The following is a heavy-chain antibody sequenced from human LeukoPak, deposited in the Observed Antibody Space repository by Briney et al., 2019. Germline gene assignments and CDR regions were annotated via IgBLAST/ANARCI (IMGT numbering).Heavy chain of an antibody. CDR2: IYTSGST. CDR1: GGSISSGSYY. D-gene: IGHD3-10*01. CDR3: ARDRDYYGSGRDY. V-gene: IGHV4-61*02. J-gene: IGHJ4*02. Sequence: PSQTLSLTCTVSGGSISSGSYYWSWIRQPAGKGLEWIGRIYTSGSTNYNPSLKSRVTISVDTSKNQFSLKLSSVTAADTAVYYCARDRDYYGSGRDYWGQGTLVTVSS.